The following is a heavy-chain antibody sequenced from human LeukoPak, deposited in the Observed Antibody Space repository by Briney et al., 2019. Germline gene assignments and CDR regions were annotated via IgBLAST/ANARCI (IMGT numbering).Heavy chain of an antibody. D-gene: IGHD2-15*01. CDR2: INPNSGGT. CDR3: ARDLHCSGGSCYSVQYYGMDV. J-gene: IGHJ6*02. Sequence: ASVKVSCKASGYTFTGYYMHWVRQAPGQGLEWMGWINPNSGGTNYAQKFQGRVTMTRDTSISTAYMELSRLRSDDTAMYYCARDLHCSGGSCYSVQYYGMDVWGQGTTVTVSS. CDR1: GYTFTGYY. V-gene: IGHV1-2*02.